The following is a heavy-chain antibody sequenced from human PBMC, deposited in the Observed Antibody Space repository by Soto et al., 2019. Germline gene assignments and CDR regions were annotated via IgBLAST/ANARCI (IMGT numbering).Heavy chain of an antibody. D-gene: IGHD3-10*01. Sequence: ASVKVSCKVSGYTLTELSMHWVRQAPGKGLEWMGGFDPEDGETIYAQKFQGRVTMTEDTSTDTAYMELSGLRSEDTAVYYCATDRSPLTMVRGVPSHWGQGTLVTVSS. CDR1: GYTLTELS. CDR3: ATDRSPLTMVRGVPSH. J-gene: IGHJ4*02. CDR2: FDPEDGET. V-gene: IGHV1-24*01.